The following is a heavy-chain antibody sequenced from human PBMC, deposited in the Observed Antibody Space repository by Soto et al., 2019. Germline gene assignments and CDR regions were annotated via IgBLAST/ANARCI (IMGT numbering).Heavy chain of an antibody. CDR2: IYYSGST. CDR3: ARYCSGGSCYDNLFAY. CDR1: GGSISSSSYY. Sequence: PSETLSLTCTVSGGSISSSSYYWGWIRQPPGKGLEWIGSIYYSGSTYYNPSLKSRVTISVDTSKNQFSLKLSSVTAADTAVYYCARYCSGGSCYDNLFAYWGQGTLVTVSS. D-gene: IGHD2-15*01. J-gene: IGHJ4*02. V-gene: IGHV4-39*01.